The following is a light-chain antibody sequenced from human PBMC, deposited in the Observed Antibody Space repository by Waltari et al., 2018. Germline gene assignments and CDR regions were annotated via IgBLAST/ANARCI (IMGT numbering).Light chain of an antibody. CDR2: QIS. Sequence: IVMTQSPLSLPVTPGEPASISCRSSQSLVDGGGNKFLDWYLQKPGQSPQLLIYQISNRASGVPDRISGSGSDTDFTLKITRVEAEDVGVYYCMQALHPPYTFGQGTKLEIK. CDR3: MQALHPPYT. V-gene: IGKV2-28*01. CDR1: QSLVDGGGNKF. J-gene: IGKJ2*01.